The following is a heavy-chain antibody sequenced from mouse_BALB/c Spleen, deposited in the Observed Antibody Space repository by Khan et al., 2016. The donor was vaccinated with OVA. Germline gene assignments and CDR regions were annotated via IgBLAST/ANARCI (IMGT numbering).Heavy chain of an antibody. CDR3: ARSPTWFAY. Sequence: QIQLVQSGPELKKPGATVKISCKASGYSFTDYGMNWVKQAPGKGLKWMGYITTYIGEPTYADAFKGRFAFSLDTSASTAYLHINDLNNEDTASYFWARSPTWFAYWGQGTLVTVSA. CDR1: GYSFTDYG. V-gene: IGHV9-3-1*01. CDR2: ITTYIGEP. J-gene: IGHJ3*01.